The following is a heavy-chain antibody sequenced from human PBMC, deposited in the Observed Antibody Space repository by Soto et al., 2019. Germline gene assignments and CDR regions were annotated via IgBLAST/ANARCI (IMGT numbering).Heavy chain of an antibody. J-gene: IGHJ5*02. V-gene: IGHV2-5*02. CDR3: AQIPNYYQYDWFDP. CDR2: IYWDDDK. D-gene: IGHD3-16*01. Sequence: QITLKESGPTLVKPTQTLTLTCTFSGFSLTTRGVGVGWIRQPPGKALECLALIYWDDDKRYSLSLQSRLSITKDTSKNQVVLTMTNVDPVDTATYYWAQIPNYYQYDWFDPWGQGTLVSVSS. CDR1: GFSLTTRGVG.